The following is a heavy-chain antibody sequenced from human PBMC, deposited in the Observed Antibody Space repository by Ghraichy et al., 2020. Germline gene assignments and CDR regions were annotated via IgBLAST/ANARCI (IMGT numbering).Heavy chain of an antibody. CDR1: GFTFSTYG. Sequence: GGSLRLSCATSGFTFSTYGMHWVRQAPGKGLEWVAVVSYDGSNKYYADSVKGRFTISRDNSKNTLYLQMNSLRAEDTAVYYCATLQPRVTPVDYWGQGTLVTVSS. CDR3: ATLQPRVTPVDY. D-gene: IGHD4-23*01. J-gene: IGHJ4*02. CDR2: VSYDGSNK. V-gene: IGHV3-30*03.